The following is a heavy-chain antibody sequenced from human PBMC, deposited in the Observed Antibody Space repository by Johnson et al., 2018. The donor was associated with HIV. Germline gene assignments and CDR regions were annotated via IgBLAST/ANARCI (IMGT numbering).Heavy chain of an antibody. V-gene: IGHV3-30*04. CDR1: GFTFSSYA. Sequence: QVQLVESGGGLVKPGRSLRLSCAASGFTFSSYAMHWVRQAPGKGLEWVAVISYDGSNKYYADSVKGRFTIYRDNSKNSLYLQMNSLSAEDTALYYCARVRTIFGVVPSLLGAFDIWGQGTMVTVSS. D-gene: IGHD3-3*01. J-gene: IGHJ3*02. CDR3: ARVRTIFGVVPSLLGAFDI. CDR2: ISYDGSNK.